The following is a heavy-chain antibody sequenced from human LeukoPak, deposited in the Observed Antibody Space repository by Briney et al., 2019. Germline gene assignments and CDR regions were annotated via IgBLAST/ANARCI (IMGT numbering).Heavy chain of an antibody. CDR3: ARWNDGLDY. J-gene: IGHJ4*02. CDR2: ICYSGST. V-gene: IGHV4-59*01. D-gene: IGHD1-1*01. CDR1: GGSISSYY. Sequence: SETLSLTCTVSGGSISSYYWSWIRQSPGKGLEWIGDICYSGSTNYNPSLKSRVTISVDTSKNQFSLKLSSVTAADTAVYYCARWNDGLDYWGQGTLVTVSS.